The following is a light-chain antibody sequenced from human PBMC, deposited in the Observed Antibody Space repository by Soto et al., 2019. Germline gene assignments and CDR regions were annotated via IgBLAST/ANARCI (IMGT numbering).Light chain of an antibody. J-gene: IGKJ2*01. CDR1: QSISNY. CDR3: QQSDSTPYT. CDR2: AAS. V-gene: IGKV1-39*01. Sequence: DIQMTQSPSSLSASVGDRVTITCRASQSISNYLNWYQQKPGKAPNLLIYAASSLLSGVPSRFSGSGSGTDFTLTISSLQPEDFSIYYCQQSDSTPYTFGQGTKLEIK.